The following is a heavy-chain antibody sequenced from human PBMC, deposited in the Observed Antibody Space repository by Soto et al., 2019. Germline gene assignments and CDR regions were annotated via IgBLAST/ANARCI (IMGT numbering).Heavy chain of an antibody. V-gene: IGHV3-30*18. CDR3: AKDRRDYYGSGSYYNFYYYYGMDV. D-gene: IGHD3-10*01. CDR1: GFTFSSYG. CDR2: ISYDGSNK. J-gene: IGHJ6*02. Sequence: GGSLRLSCAASGFTFSSYGMHWVRQAPGKGLEWVAVISYDGSNKYYADSVKGRFTISRDNSKNTLYLQMNSLRAEDTAVYYCAKDRRDYYGSGSYYNFYYYYGMDVWGQGTTVTVSS.